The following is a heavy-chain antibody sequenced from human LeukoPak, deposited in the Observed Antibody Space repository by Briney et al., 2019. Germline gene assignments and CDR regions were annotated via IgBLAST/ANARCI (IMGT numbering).Heavy chain of an antibody. CDR1: GFPFSIYE. CDR2: ISSSGSNI. V-gene: IGHV3-48*03. CDR3: AELGITMIGGV. J-gene: IGHJ6*04. Sequence: PGGSLRLSCAASGFPFSIYEMNCARQAPGKALEWVSYISSSGSNIYYADSVKGRFTISRDNAKNSLYLQMNSLRAEDTAVYYCAELGITMIGGVWGKGTTVTISS. D-gene: IGHD3-10*02.